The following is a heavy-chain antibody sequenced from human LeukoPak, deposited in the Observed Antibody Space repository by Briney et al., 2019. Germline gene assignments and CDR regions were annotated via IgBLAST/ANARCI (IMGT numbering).Heavy chain of an antibody. CDR1: GGSISSYY. V-gene: IGHV4-59*01. J-gene: IGHJ3*02. D-gene: IGHD4-17*01. CDR2: IYYSGST. Sequence: SETLSLTCTVSGGSISSYYWSWIRQPPGKGLEWIGCIYYSGSTNYNPSLKSRVTISVDTSKNQFSLKLSSVTAADTAVYYCASVGYGDYVGRAFDIWGQGTMVTVSS. CDR3: ASVGYGDYVGRAFDI.